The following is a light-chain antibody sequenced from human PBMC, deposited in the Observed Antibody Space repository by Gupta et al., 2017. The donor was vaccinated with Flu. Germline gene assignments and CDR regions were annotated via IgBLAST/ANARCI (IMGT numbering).Light chain of an antibody. CDR1: RDNIGIFRF. V-gene: IGLV2-23*02. J-gene: IGLJ2*01. CDR3: CSYAGSATWI. CDR2: EVN. Sequence: SITISCTGSRDNIGIFRFVSWHQQHPGKAPKLIMFEVNQRPAGVADRFSGSKSDNTASLTISGLQEGDEANYHCCSYAGSATWIFGGGTKVTVI.